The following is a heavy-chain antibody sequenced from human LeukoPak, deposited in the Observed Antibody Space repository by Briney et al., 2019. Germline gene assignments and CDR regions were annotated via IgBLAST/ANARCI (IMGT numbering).Heavy chain of an antibody. CDR1: GFTISLNY. CDR3: ARGLPGGTARQLDVFDY. CDR2: IYTGDSR. Sequence: GSLRLSCAASGFTISLNYMGWVRQAPGKGLEWVATIYTGDSRDYLESVRGRFTISTDKSKSILYLQMNSLRVEDTAVYFCARGLPGGTARQLDVFDYWGQGTLVTVSS. D-gene: IGHD5-24*01. V-gene: IGHV3-53*01. J-gene: IGHJ4*02.